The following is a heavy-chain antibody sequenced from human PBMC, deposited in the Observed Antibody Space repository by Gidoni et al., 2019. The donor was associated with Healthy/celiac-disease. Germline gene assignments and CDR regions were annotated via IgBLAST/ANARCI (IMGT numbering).Heavy chain of an antibody. CDR2: IYYSGST. CDR1: GGSISSYY. V-gene: IGHV4-59*01. Sequence: QVQLQESGPGLVQPSETLSLTCTVSGGSISSYYWSWIRQPPGKGLEWIGYIYYSGSTNSNPSLKSRVTISVDTSKNQFSLKLSSVTAADTAVYYCASSSSWYPSDYWGQGTLVTVSS. J-gene: IGHJ4*02. D-gene: IGHD6-13*01. CDR3: ASSSSWYPSDY.